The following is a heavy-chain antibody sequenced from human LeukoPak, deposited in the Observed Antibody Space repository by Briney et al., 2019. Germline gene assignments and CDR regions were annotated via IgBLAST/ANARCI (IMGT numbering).Heavy chain of an antibody. Sequence: PGRSLRLSCAASGFTFSSYAMHWVRQAPGKGLEWVAVISYDGSNKYYADSVKGRFTISRDNSKNTLYLQMNSLRAEDTAVYYCARSIVVVPAAIDYWGQGTLVTVSS. CDR2: ISYDGSNK. V-gene: IGHV3-30-3*01. CDR3: ARSIVVVPAAIDY. CDR1: GFTFSSYA. D-gene: IGHD2-2*01. J-gene: IGHJ4*02.